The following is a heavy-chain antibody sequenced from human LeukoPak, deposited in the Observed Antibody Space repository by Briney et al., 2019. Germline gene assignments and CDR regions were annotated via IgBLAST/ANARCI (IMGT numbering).Heavy chain of an antibody. CDR2: ISAYNGNT. D-gene: IGHD3-3*01. CDR1: GYTFTRYG. V-gene: IGHV1-18*01. CDR3: ARDSFWSGSIGGAFDI. J-gene: IGHJ3*02. Sequence: GASVKVSCKASGYTFTRYGISWVRQAPGQGLEWMGWISAYNGNTNYAQKLQGRVTMTTDTSTSTAYMELRSLRSDDTAVHYRARDSFWSGSIGGAFDIWGQGTMVSVSS.